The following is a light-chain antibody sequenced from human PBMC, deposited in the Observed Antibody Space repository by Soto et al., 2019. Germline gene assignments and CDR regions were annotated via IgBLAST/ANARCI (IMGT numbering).Light chain of an antibody. V-gene: IGLV2-8*01. CDR2: EVS. CDR1: SSDVGGYNY. CDR3: SSHAGSINVA. J-gene: IGLJ2*01. Sequence: QTVVTQPPSASGSPGQSVTISCTGTSSDVGGYNYVSWYQHHPGKAPRLMIYEVSKRPSGVPDRFSGSKSGNTASLTVSGLRAEDEADYYCSSHAGSINVAFGGGTKLTV.